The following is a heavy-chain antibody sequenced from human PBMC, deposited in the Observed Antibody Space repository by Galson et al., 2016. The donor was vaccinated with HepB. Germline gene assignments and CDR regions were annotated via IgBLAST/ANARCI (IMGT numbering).Heavy chain of an antibody. V-gene: IGHV3-9*01. Sequence: SLRLSCAGSGFTFDDYSLHWVRPVPGKGLQWVSGISGNGRSIGYTDSVKGRFTISRDNAMNSLYLQMNSLGPGDTALYFCTKEAAKGEWQNEFHLDYWGLGTVVSVSS. J-gene: IGHJ4*02. CDR1: GFTFDDYS. CDR3: TKEAAKGEWQNEFHLDY. D-gene: IGHD3-10*01. CDR2: ISGNGRSI.